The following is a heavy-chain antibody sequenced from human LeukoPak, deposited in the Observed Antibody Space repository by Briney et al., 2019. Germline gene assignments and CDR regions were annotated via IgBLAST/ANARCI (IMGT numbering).Heavy chain of an antibody. V-gene: IGHV3-15*01. CDR1: GFTFSSYS. CDR3: TTARYCSGGSCYTPLYYFDY. J-gene: IGHJ4*02. Sequence: GGSLRLSCAASGFTFSSYSMNWVRQAPGKGLEWVGRIKSKTDGGTTDYAAPVKGRFTISRDDSKNTLYLQMNSLKTEDTAVYYCTTARYCSGGSCYTPLYYFDYWGQGTLVTVSS. D-gene: IGHD2-15*01. CDR2: IKSKTDGGTT.